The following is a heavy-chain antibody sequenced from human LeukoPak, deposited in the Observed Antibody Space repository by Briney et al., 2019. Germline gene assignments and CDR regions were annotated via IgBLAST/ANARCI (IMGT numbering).Heavy chain of an antibody. CDR1: GFTFSSYW. Sequence: VQPGGSLRLSCAASGFTFSSYWMHWVRQAPGKGLVWVSRINSDGSSTSYADSVKGRFTISRDNAKNTLYLQMNSLRAEDTAVYYCARTYVDTAPWFDPWGQGTLVTVSS. V-gene: IGHV3-74*01. D-gene: IGHD5-18*01. CDR2: INSDGSST. CDR3: ARTYVDTAPWFDP. J-gene: IGHJ5*02.